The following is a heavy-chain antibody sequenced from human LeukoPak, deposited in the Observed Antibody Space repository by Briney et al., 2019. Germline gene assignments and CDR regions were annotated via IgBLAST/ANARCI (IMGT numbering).Heavy chain of an antibody. D-gene: IGHD1-26*01. V-gene: IGHV3-48*03. J-gene: IGHJ4*02. Sequence: PGGSLRLSCAASGFTFSSYEMNWVRQAPGKGLEWVSYISSSGSTIYYADSVKGRFTISRDNAKNSLYLQMNSLRAEDTAVYYCARDRLGATYFDYWGQGTLATVSS. CDR2: ISSSGSTI. CDR1: GFTFSSYE. CDR3: ARDRLGATYFDY.